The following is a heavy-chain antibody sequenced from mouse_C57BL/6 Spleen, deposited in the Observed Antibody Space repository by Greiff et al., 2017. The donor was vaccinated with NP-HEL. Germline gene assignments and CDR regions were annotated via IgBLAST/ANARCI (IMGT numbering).Heavy chain of an antibody. J-gene: IGHJ1*03. CDR3: ARHDYGSSYGYWYFDV. V-gene: IGHV5-6*01. CDR2: ISSGGSYT. D-gene: IGHD1-1*01. CDR1: GFTFSSYG. Sequence: EVHLVESGGDLVKPGGSLKLSCAASGFTFSSYGMSWVRQTPDKRLEWVATISSGGSYTYYPDSVKGRFTISRDNAKNTLYLQMISLKSEDTAMYYCARHDYGSSYGYWYFDVWGTGTTVTVSS.